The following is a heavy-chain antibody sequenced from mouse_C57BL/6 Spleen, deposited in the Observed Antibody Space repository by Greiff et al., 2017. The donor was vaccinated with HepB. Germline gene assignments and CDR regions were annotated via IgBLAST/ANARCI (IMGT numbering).Heavy chain of an antibody. CDR3: ALYYYGSSPWYFDV. V-gene: IGHV1-59*01. CDR1: GYTFTSYW. CDR2: IDPSDSYT. D-gene: IGHD1-1*01. J-gene: IGHJ1*03. Sequence: QVQLQQPGAELVRPGTSVKLSCKASGYTFTSYWMHWVKQRPGQGLEWIGVIDPSDSYTNYNQKFKGKATLTVDTSSSTAYMQLSSLTSEDSAVYYCALYYYGSSPWYFDVWGTGTTVTVSS.